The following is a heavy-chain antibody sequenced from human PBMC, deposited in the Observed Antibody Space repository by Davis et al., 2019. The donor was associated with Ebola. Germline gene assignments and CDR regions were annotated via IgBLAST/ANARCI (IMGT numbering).Heavy chain of an antibody. Sequence: PGGSLRLSCAASGFTFSNYWMSWVRQAPGKGLEWVASIKQDGSEIYYVDSVKGRFTISRDNAKSSLYLQMTSLRDEDTAVYYCARSRGSTVTPFDYWGQGTLVTVSS. V-gene: IGHV3-7*01. CDR3: ARSRGSTVTPFDY. J-gene: IGHJ4*02. CDR2: IKQDGSEI. D-gene: IGHD4-17*01. CDR1: GFTFSNYW.